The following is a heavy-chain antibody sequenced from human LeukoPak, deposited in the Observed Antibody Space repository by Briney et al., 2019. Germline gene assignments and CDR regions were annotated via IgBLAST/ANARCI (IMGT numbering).Heavy chain of an antibody. D-gene: IGHD4-17*01. V-gene: IGHV4-34*01. CDR2: FTRFGRI. Sequence: SQTLSLTSAVYGGSFSDYYWNWIRQPPGKGLEWIGEFTRFGRINYNPSLKSRITISVDTSKSQFSLKLSSVTAADTAVYYCAGIYGDYSYFEYWGQGTLVTVSS. CDR3: AGIYGDYSYFEY. J-gene: IGHJ4*02. CDR1: GGSFSDYY.